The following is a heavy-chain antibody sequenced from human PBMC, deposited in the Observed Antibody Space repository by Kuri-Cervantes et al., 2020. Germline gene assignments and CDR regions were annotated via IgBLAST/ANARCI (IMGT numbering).Heavy chain of an antibody. V-gene: IGHV1-69*06. D-gene: IGHD6-19*01. Sequence: AVKVSCKASGGTFSSYAISWVRQAPGQGLEWMGGIIPIFGTANYAQKFQGRVTITADKSTRTAYMELRSLRSDDTAVYYCARGGVAGNDAFDIWGQGTMVTVSS. CDR1: GGTFSSYA. J-gene: IGHJ3*02. CDR2: IIPIFGTA. CDR3: ARGGVAGNDAFDI.